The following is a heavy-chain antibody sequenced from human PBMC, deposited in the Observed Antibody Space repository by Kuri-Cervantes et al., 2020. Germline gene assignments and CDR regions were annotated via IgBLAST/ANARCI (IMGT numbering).Heavy chain of an antibody. V-gene: IGHV3-64*01. D-gene: IGHD6-19*01. CDR1: GFTFSSYA. Sequence: GESLKISCAASGFTFSSYAMHWVRQAPGKGLEYVSAISSNGGSTYYANSVKGRFTISRDNAKNSLYLQMNSLRDEDTAVYYCTSGWSNPFDYWGQGTLVTVSS. CDR2: ISSNGGST. CDR3: TSGWSNPFDY. J-gene: IGHJ4*02.